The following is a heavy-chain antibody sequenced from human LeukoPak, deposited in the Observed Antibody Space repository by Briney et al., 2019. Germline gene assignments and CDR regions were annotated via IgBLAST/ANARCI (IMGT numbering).Heavy chain of an antibody. CDR3: AKEQGVVRGFVTIDL. Sequence: GGSLRLSCAASGFTFTSYAMSWVRQAPGKRLEWVSAISGSGGSTYYADSVKGRFTISRDNSKNTLYLQMNSLRAEDTAVYYCAKEQGVVRGFVTIDLWGQGTLVTVSS. V-gene: IGHV3-23*01. CDR1: GFTFTSYA. J-gene: IGHJ4*02. CDR2: ISGSGGST. D-gene: IGHD3-10*01.